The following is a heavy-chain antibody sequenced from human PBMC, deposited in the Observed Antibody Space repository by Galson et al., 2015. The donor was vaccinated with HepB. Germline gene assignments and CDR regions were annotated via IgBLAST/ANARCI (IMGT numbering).Heavy chain of an antibody. D-gene: IGHD2-2*01. Sequence: LRLSCAASGFTFSSYAMHWVRQAPGKGLEWVAVISYDGSNKYYADSVKGRFTISRDNSKNTLYLQMNSLRAEDTAVYYCARVAGWTVVPGWFDPWGQGTLVTVSS. CDR1: GFTFSSYA. J-gene: IGHJ5*02. CDR2: ISYDGSNK. CDR3: ARVAGWTVVPGWFDP. V-gene: IGHV3-30-3*01.